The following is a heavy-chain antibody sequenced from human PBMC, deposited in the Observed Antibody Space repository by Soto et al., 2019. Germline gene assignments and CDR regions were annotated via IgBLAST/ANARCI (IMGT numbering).Heavy chain of an antibody. V-gene: IGHV3-48*02. CDR2: ISSSSSTI. CDR1: GFTFSSYS. Sequence: GGSLRLSCAASGFTFSSYSMNWVRQAPGKGLEWVSYISSSSSTIYYADSVKGRFTISRDNAKNSLYLQMNSLRDEDTAVYYCAREFLLCGGDCYEYFDYWGQGTLVTVSS. D-gene: IGHD2-21*02. CDR3: AREFLLCGGDCYEYFDY. J-gene: IGHJ4*02.